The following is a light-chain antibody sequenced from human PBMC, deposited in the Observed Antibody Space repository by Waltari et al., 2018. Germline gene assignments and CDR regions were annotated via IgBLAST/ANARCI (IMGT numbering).Light chain of an antibody. CDR1: ESISTW. CDR2: MAS. CDR3: QQYNTYPWT. J-gene: IGKJ1*01. V-gene: IGKV1-5*03. Sequence: DIQMTQSPSTMSASVGDRVHITCRTSESISTWWAWYQQKPGKAPKLLIYMASTLESGVPSRFSGSGSGTEFTLTISSLQPDDFATYCCQQYNTYPWTFGQGTKVEIK.